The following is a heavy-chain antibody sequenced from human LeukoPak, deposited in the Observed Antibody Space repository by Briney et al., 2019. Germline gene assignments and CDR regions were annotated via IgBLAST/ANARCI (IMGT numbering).Heavy chain of an antibody. CDR3: AREGTAMVDFDY. Sequence: AGGSLRLSCAASGFTFSDYYMSWIRQAPGKGLEWVSYISSSGSTIYYADSVKGRFTISRDNAKNSLYLQINSLRAEDTAVYYCAREGTAMVDFDYWGQGTLVTVSS. D-gene: IGHD5-18*01. CDR2: ISSSGSTI. CDR1: GFTFSDYY. J-gene: IGHJ4*02. V-gene: IGHV3-11*01.